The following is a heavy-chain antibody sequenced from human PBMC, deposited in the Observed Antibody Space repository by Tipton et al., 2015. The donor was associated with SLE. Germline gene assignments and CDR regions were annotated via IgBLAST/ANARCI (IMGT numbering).Heavy chain of an antibody. CDR2: IWYDGSNK. J-gene: IGHJ6*02. CDR3: AKQVSPHYGMDV. Sequence: SLRLSCAVSGFTFSSYGMHWVRQAPGKGLEWVAVIWYDGSNKYYADSVKGRFTISRDNSKNTLYLQMNSLRTEDTAVYYCAKQVSPHYGMDVWGQGTTVTVSS. V-gene: IGHV3-30*18. CDR1: GFTFSSYG.